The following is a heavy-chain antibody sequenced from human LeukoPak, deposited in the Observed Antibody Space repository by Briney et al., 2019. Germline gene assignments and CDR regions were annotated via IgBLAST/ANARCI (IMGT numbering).Heavy chain of an antibody. CDR1: GYIFTTYF. V-gene: IGHV1-46*01. Sequence: ASVKVSCKASGYIFTTYFMHWLRQAPGQGPEWMGIINTRGGSTDYAQKFQDRITMTSDTSTSTVYMELKSLTSEDTAVYFCARVGTTGATADNWGQGTLVTVSS. J-gene: IGHJ4*02. CDR3: ARVGTTGATADN. CDR2: INTRGGST. D-gene: IGHD4-11*01.